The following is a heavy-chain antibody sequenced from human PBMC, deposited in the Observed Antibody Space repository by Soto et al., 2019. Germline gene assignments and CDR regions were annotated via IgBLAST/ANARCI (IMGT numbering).Heavy chain of an antibody. CDR3: ARVKRITMVRGATYYFDY. D-gene: IGHD3-10*01. V-gene: IGHV1-8*01. J-gene: IGHJ4*02. Sequence: QVQLVQSGAEVKKPGASVKVSCKASGYAFTSYDINWVRQATGQGLEWMGWMNPNSGNTGYAQKFQGRVTMTRNTSISTAYMELSSLRSEDTAVYYCARVKRITMVRGATYYFDYWGQGTLVTVSS. CDR1: GYAFTSYD. CDR2: MNPNSGNT.